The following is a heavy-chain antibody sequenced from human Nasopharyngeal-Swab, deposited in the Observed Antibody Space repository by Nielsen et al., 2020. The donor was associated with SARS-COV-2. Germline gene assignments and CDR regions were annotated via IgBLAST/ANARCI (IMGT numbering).Heavy chain of an antibody. V-gene: IGHV3-7*01. Sequence: VRQAPGKGLEWVANIKKDGSEKYYVDSVKGRFTTSRDNAKNSLYLQMNSLRAEDTAVYYCARDSKPGGGYYSLYYYNYYGMDVWGQGTTVTVSS. CDR3: ARDSKPGGGYYSLYYYNYYGMDV. CDR2: IKKDGSEK. J-gene: IGHJ6*02. D-gene: IGHD3-22*01.